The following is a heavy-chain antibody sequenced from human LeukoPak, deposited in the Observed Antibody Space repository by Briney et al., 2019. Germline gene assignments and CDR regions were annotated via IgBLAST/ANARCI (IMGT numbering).Heavy chain of an antibody. J-gene: IGHJ2*01. CDR3: ARGAQLLDWYFDL. V-gene: IGHV3-21*01. CDR1: GFTFSSYS. CDR2: ISSSSSYI. D-gene: IGHD2-2*01. Sequence: SGGSLRLSCAASGFTFSSYSMNWVRQAPGKGLEWVSSISSSSSYIYYADSVKGRFTISRDNAKNSLYLQMNSLRAKDTAVYYCARGAQLLDWYFDLWGRGTLVTVSS.